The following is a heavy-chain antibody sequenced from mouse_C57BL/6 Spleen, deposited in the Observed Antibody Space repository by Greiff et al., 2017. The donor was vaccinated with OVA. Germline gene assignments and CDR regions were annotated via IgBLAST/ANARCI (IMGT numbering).Heavy chain of an antibody. J-gene: IGHJ4*01. D-gene: IGHD2-5*01. V-gene: IGHV1-9*01. Sequence: VQLQQSGAELMKPGASVKLSCKATGYTFTGYWIEWVKQRPGHGLEWIGEILPGSGSTNYNEKFKGKATFTADTSSNTAYMQLSSLTTEDSAIYYCARGVYYSNYPPYAMDYWGQGTSVTVSS. CDR2: ILPGSGST. CDR3: ARGVYYSNYPPYAMDY. CDR1: GYTFTGYW.